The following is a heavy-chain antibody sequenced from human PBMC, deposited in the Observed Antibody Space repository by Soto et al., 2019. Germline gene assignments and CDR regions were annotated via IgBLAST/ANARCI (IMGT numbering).Heavy chain of an antibody. V-gene: IGHV3-13*01. CDR2: IGTAGDT. Sequence: EVQLVESGGGLVQPGGSLRLSCAASGFTFSSYDMHWVRQATGKGLEWVSAIGTAGDTYYPGSVKGRFTISRENAKNSLYLQMNSLRGEDTAVYYCARDNGLAGSFDPWGQGTLVTVSS. CDR1: GFTFSSYD. J-gene: IGHJ5*02. D-gene: IGHD6-13*01. CDR3: ARDNGLAGSFDP.